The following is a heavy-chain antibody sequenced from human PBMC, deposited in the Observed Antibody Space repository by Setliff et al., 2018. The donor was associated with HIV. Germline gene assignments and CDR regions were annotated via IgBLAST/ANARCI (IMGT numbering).Heavy chain of an antibody. D-gene: IGHD2-15*01. Sequence: SETLSLTCTVSGGSISSYYWSWIRQPPGKGLEWIGYIYTSGSTNYNPSLKSRVTISVDTSKNQFSLKLSSVTAADTAVYYCARVVAATHYYYYYMDVWGKGTTVTVS. CDR2: IYTSGST. CDR1: GGSISSYY. V-gene: IGHV4-4*08. J-gene: IGHJ6*03. CDR3: ARVVAATHYYYYYMDV.